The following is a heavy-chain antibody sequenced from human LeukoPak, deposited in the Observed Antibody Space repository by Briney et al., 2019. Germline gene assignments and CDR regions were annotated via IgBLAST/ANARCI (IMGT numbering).Heavy chain of an antibody. D-gene: IGHD3-22*01. CDR1: GYTFTSYG. J-gene: IGHJ5*01. CDR3: ARGVHVRKYDSNHNCFDS. Sequence: ASVKVSCKASGYTFTSYGISWVRQAPGQGLEWMGWINAYNGNANYAQKFQGRVTVTRDMSTSTVYMELSSLRSDDTAVYYCARGVHVRKYDSNHNCFDSWGQGTLVTVSS. CDR2: INAYNGNA. V-gene: IGHV1-18*01.